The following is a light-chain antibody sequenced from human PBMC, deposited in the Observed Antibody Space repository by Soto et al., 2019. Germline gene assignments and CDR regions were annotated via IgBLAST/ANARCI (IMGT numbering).Light chain of an antibody. J-gene: IGLJ1*01. V-gene: IGLV2-14*01. Sequence: QSVLTQPASVSGSPGQSITISCTGTSSDVGGYNYVSWYQQHPGKAPKFMIYDVSNRPSGVSNRFSGSKSGNTASLTISGLQAEDEAEYYCSSYTTSNTRQIVFGTGTRSPS. CDR3: SSYTTSNTRQIV. CDR2: DVS. CDR1: SSDVGGYNY.